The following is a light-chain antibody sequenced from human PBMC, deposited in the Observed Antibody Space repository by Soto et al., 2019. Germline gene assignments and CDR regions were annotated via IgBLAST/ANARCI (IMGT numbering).Light chain of an antibody. Sequence: QAVVTQPASVSGSPGQSITISCTGTSCDVGGYYYVSWYQHHPGKAPILMIYEVSNRPSGVSNRFSGSKSGNTASLTISGLQAEDEADYYCSAYTSSSTQVVGTGTKLAV. CDR3: SAYTSSSTQV. CDR1: SCDVGGYYY. J-gene: IGLJ1*01. V-gene: IGLV2-14*01. CDR2: EVS.